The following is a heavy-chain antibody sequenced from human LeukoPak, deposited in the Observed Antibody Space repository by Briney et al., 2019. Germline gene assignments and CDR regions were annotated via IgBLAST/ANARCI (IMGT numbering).Heavy chain of an antibody. D-gene: IGHD5-12*01. CDR1: GYTFTGYY. J-gene: IGHJ4*02. Sequence: ASVKVSCKASGYTFTGYYMHWVRQAPGQGLGWMGWINPNSGGTNYAQKFQGRVTMTRDTSISTAYMELSRLRSDDTAVYYCARDGGYDWIFDYWGQGTLVTVSS. CDR2: INPNSGGT. CDR3: ARDGGYDWIFDY. V-gene: IGHV1-2*02.